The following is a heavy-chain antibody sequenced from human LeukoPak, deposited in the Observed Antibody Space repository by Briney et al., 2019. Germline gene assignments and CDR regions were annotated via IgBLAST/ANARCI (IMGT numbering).Heavy chain of an antibody. D-gene: IGHD6-19*01. Sequence: SETLSLTCTVSGYSISSGYYWGWIRQPPGKGLEWIGSIYHSGSTYYNPSLKSRVTISVDTSKNQFSLKLSSVTAADTAVYYCARGSRQWLVRNYFDYWGQGTLVTVSS. J-gene: IGHJ4*01. V-gene: IGHV4-38-2*02. CDR3: ARGSRQWLVRNYFDY. CDR2: IYHSGST. CDR1: GYSISSGYY.